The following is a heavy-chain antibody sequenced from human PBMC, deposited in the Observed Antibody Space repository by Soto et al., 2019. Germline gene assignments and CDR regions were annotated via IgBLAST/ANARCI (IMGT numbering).Heavy chain of an antibody. CDR3: ARHIVVVTALNPAFGP. CDR2: IDPSDSYT. J-gene: IGHJ5*02. Sequence: RESLKISCKGSGYSFTSYWISWVRQMPGKGLEWMGRIDPSDSYTNYSPSFQGHVTISADKSISTAYLQWSSLKASDTAMYYCARHIVVVTALNPAFGPWGQGTLVTVSS. V-gene: IGHV5-10-1*01. CDR1: GYSFTSYW. D-gene: IGHD2-21*02.